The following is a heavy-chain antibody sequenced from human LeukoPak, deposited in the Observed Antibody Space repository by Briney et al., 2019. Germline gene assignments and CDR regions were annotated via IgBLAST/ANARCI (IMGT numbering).Heavy chain of an antibody. J-gene: IGHJ5*02. CDR1: GYSISSGYY. Sequence: PSETLSLTCAVSGYSISSGYYWGWIRQPPGKGLEWIGSIYHSGSTYYNPSLKGRVTISVDTSKNQFSLKLSSVTAADTAVYYCARVVVVPAAMINWFDPWGQGTLVTVSS. CDR2: IYHSGST. V-gene: IGHV4-38-2*01. CDR3: ARVVVVPAAMINWFDP. D-gene: IGHD2-2*01.